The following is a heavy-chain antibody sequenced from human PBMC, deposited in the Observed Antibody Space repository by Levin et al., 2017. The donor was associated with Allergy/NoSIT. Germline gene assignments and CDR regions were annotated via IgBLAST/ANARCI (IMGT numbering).Heavy chain of an antibody. V-gene: IGHV3-21*05. CDR1: EFTFNQYD. CDR2: ISSSSSHI. D-gene: IGHD6-6*01. CDR3: AKDGCRAARASGMDV. Sequence: GASVKVSCAASEFTFNQYDMNWVRQAPGKGLEWLSYISSSSSHIYYADSVRGRFTISRDNAKNSLYLQMNSLRAEDTAVYYCAKDGCRAARASGMDVWGQGTTVTVSS. J-gene: IGHJ6*02.